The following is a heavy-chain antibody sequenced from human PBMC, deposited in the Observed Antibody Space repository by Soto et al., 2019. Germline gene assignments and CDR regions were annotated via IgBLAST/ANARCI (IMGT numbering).Heavy chain of an antibody. CDR3: AARRSGLYAMDV. J-gene: IGHJ6*04. V-gene: IGHV1-58*01. CDR2: IVGSSGNT. CDR1: GFTFSTSA. D-gene: IGHD1-26*01. Sequence: AVKVSCKASGFTFSTSAVHWVRQARGQRPEWMGWIVGSSGNTNYAQNSQERVIITRDMSTSTVYMELSSLRSDHTAVYFCAARRSGLYAMDVWGKGTTVTVSS.